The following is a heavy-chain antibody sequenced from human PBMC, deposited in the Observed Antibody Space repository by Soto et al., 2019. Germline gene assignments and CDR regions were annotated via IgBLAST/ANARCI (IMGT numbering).Heavy chain of an antibody. D-gene: IGHD3-3*01. CDR1: GYSFTSYW. Sequence: GESLKISCKGSGYSFTSYWIGWVRQMPGEGLEWMGIIYPGDSDTRYSPSFQGQVTISADKSINSVYLQWSSLKASDTATYYCARLGFNYDFLSGYYNVHHYYVIDVWGQGTTVTVSS. CDR3: ARLGFNYDFLSGYYNVHHYYVIDV. V-gene: IGHV5-51*01. J-gene: IGHJ6*02. CDR2: IYPGDSDT.